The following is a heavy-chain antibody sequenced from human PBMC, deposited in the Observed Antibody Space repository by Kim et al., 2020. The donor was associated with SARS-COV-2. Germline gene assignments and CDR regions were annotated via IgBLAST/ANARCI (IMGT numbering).Heavy chain of an antibody. J-gene: IGHJ4*02. V-gene: IGHV4-39*01. D-gene: IGHD3-22*01. CDR3: ARHGYYYDTNGYRTFYFDY. Sequence: SRVTISVDTSKNQFSLKLTSVTVADTAVYYCARHGYYYDTNGYRTFYFDYWGQGTLVTVSS.